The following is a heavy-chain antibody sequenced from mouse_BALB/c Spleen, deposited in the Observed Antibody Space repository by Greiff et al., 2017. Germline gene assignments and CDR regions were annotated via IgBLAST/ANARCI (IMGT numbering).Heavy chain of an antibody. V-gene: IGHV1-9*01. CDR2: ILPGSGST. CDR1: GYTFSSYW. D-gene: IGHD1-1*01. Sequence: QVQLKESGAELMKPGASVKISCKATGYTFSSYWIEWVKQRPGHGLEWIGEILPGSGSTNYNEKFKGKATFTADTSSNTAYMQLSSLTSEDSAVYYCARRDPYYGSSYWYFDVWGAGTTVTVSS. J-gene: IGHJ1*01. CDR3: ARRDPYYGSSYWYFDV.